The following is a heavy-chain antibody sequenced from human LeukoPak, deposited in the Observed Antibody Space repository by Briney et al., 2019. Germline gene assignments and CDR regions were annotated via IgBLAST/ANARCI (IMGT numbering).Heavy chain of an antibody. CDR1: GGSISSGGYS. Sequence: SETLSLTCTVSGGSISSGGYSWSWIRQHPGKGLEWIGYIYYSGSTYYNPSLKSRVTISVDTSKNQFSLKLSSVTAADTAVYYCAREGYSSSKFDYWGQGTLVTVSS. D-gene: IGHD6-13*01. V-gene: IGHV4-31*03. J-gene: IGHJ4*02. CDR2: IYYSGST. CDR3: AREGYSSSKFDY.